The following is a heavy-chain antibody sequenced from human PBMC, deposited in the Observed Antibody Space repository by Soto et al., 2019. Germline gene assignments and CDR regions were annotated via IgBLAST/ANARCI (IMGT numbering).Heavy chain of an antibody. D-gene: IGHD3-10*01. CDR3: ARDTWFGENFFAY. J-gene: IGHJ4*02. Sequence: GGSLRLSCAASGFTFSSYWMSWVRQAPGKGLEWVANIKQDGSEKYYVDSVKGRFTISRDNAKNSLYLQMNSLRAEDTAVYYCARDTWFGENFFAYWGQGTLVTVSS. CDR2: IKQDGSEK. CDR1: GFTFSSYW. V-gene: IGHV3-7*01.